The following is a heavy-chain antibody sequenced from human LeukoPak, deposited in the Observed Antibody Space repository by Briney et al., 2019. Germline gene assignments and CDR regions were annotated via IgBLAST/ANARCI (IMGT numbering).Heavy chain of an antibody. J-gene: IGHJ4*02. CDR2: IIPILGIA. D-gene: IGHD3-22*01. CDR1: GGTFSSYA. CDR3: ARANVYYYDSSGYYEFDY. Sequence: LVKVSCKASGGTFSSYAISWVRQAPGQGREWMGRIIPILGIANYAQKFQGRVTITADKYTSTAYMELSSLRSEDTAVYYCARANVYYYDSSGYYEFDYWGQGTLVTVSS. V-gene: IGHV1-69*04.